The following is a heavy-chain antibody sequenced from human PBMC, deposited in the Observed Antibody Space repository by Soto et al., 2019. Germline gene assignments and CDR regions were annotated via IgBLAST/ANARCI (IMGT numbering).Heavy chain of an antibody. V-gene: IGHV4-4*02. CDR2: IYHVGST. Sequence: QVQLQESGPGLVKPSGTLSLTCAVSGGSISSSNWWSWVRQPPGKGLEWIGEIYHVGSTNYNPSLKRRVTISVDKSKNQFSLKMSSVTAADMAVYYCARVLGNDAFDIWGQGTMVTVSS. CDR3: ARVLGNDAFDI. J-gene: IGHJ3*02. CDR1: GGSISSSNW. D-gene: IGHD3-3*02.